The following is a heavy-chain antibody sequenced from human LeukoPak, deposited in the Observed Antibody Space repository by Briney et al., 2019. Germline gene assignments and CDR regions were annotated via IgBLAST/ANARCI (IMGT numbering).Heavy chain of an antibody. D-gene: IGHD3-9*01. CDR2: ISYDGSNK. V-gene: IGHV3-30-3*01. J-gene: IGHJ4*02. CDR3: ARDSYYDILTGYYTY. Sequence: PGGSLRLSCAASGFTFSSYAMHWVRQAPGKGLEWVAVISYDGSNKYYADSVKGRFTISRDNSKNTLYLQMNSLRAEDTAVYYCARDSYYDILTGYYTYWGQGTLVTVSS. CDR1: GFTFSSYA.